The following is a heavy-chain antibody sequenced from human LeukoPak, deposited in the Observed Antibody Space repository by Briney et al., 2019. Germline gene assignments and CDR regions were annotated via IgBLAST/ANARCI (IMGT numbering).Heavy chain of an antibody. Sequence: ASVKVSCKASGYTFTSYGISWVRQAPGQGLEWRGWISAYNGNTNYAQKLQGRVTMTTDTSTSTAYMELRSLRSDDTAVYYCARPAMVRGVTTYYFDYWGQGTLVTVSS. D-gene: IGHD3-10*01. CDR2: ISAYNGNT. J-gene: IGHJ4*02. CDR3: ARPAMVRGVTTYYFDY. CDR1: GYTFTSYG. V-gene: IGHV1-18*01.